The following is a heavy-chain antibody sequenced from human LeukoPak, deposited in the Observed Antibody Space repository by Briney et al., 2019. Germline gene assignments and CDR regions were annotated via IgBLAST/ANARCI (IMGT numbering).Heavy chain of an antibody. J-gene: IGHJ3*01. CDR1: GFTFRDAA. CDR2: ISSSGSNA. D-gene: IGHD5-24*01. V-gene: IGHV3-23*01. CDR3: AKDIQLST. Sequence: GGSLRLSCAVSGFTFRDAAMTWVRQAPGKGLEWVSLISSSGSNAYYADSVKGRFTISRDNSKNTLSLQMNSLRVEDTAIYYCAKDIQLSTWGLGTMVTVSS.